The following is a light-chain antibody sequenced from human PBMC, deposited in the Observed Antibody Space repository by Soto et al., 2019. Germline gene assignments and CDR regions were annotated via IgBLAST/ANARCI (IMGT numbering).Light chain of an antibody. CDR1: SGDVGGYNY. Sequence: QSALTQPAAVSGSPGQSITISCTGTSGDVGGYNYVSWYQQHPGKAPKLMIYDVNTWPSGVSNRFSGSKSGNTASLTISGLQAEDEADYYCSSYTSSISFGGGTKLTVL. J-gene: IGLJ2*01. V-gene: IGLV2-14*01. CDR2: DVN. CDR3: SSYTSSIS.